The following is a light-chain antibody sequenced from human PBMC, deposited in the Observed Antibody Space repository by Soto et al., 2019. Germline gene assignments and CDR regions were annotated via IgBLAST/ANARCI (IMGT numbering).Light chain of an antibody. Sequence: AGRMTQYPSSLSASAGERVTITCLSSQGISSYLAWYQQKPGKAPKLLIYAASTLQSGVPSRFSGSGSGTDFTLTISCLQSEDFATYYCQQYYSYPLTFGGGTKV. J-gene: IGKJ4*01. V-gene: IGKV1-8*01. CDR2: AAS. CDR1: QGISSY. CDR3: QQYYSYPLT.